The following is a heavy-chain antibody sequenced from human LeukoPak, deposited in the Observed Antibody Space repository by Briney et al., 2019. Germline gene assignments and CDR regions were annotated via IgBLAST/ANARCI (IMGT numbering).Heavy chain of an antibody. Sequence: GRSLRLSCAASGFTFSSYGMHWVRQAPGKGLEWVAVISYDGSNKYYADSVKGRFTISRDNSKNTLYLQMNSLRPEGTAVYYCAKVLAKGGGYYLTDYWGQGTLVTVSS. V-gene: IGHV3-30*18. CDR2: ISYDGSNK. D-gene: IGHD3-22*01. CDR3: AKVLAKGGGYYLTDY. J-gene: IGHJ4*02. CDR1: GFTFSSYG.